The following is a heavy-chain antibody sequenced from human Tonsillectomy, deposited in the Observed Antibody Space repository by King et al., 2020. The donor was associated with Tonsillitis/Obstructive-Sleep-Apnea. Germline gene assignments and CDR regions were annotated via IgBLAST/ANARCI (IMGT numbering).Heavy chain of an antibody. J-gene: IGHJ6*02. CDR3: ARAYDSSGYYYYGLDV. CDR1: GFTFSSYD. D-gene: IGHD3-22*01. Sequence: QLVQSGGALVQPGGSLRLSCAASGFTFSSYDMHWVRQATGKGLEWVSGIGTTGDPYYPGSVKGRFTISRENAKNSLYLQMNSLRAGDTAVYYCARAYDSSGYYYYGLDVWGQGTTVTVSS. V-gene: IGHV3-13*05. CDR2: IGTTGDP.